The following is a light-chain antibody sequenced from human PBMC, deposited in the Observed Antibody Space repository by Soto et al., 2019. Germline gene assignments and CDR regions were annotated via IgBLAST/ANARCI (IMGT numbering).Light chain of an antibody. Sequence: DIQMTQSPSSLSASVGDRVTITFRASQSISSNLNWYQQKQGKPPKLLIYAASSLQSGVPSRFSGAGSRTDFTLTLSSLQTEDFETYYCQQSYTKPPTFGQGTKVDIK. CDR3: QQSYTKPPT. CDR2: AAS. V-gene: IGKV1-39*01. CDR1: QSISSN. J-gene: IGKJ1*01.